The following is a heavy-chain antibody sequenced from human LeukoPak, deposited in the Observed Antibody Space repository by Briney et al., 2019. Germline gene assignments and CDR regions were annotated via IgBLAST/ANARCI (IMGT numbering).Heavy chain of an antibody. CDR3: ARLYSQELDLLLLIGYYDY. CDR2: INPSGGST. CDR1: GYTFTSYY. V-gene: IGHV1-46*01. Sequence: ASVKVSCKASGYTFTSYYMHWVRQAPGQGLEWMGIINPSGGSTSYAQKFQGRVTMTRDTSISTAYMELSGLTSDDTAIYYCARLYSQELDLLLLIGYYDYWGQGTLVTVSS. D-gene: IGHD2-15*01. J-gene: IGHJ4*02.